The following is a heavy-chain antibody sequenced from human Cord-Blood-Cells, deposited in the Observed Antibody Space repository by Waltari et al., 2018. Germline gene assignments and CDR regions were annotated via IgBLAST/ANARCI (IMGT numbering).Heavy chain of an antibody. Sequence: QVYLLKAGAEVNQPGARVTVSCKVTGYTLSELRLHWLRQAPGKGLEGMGGFDPEDGETIYAQKFQGSVTMTEDTSTDPAYMELSSLRSEDTAVYYCPTNGGRFNEIDYWGQGTLVTVSS. V-gene: IGHV1-24*01. CDR3: PTNGGRFNEIDY. CDR1: GYTLSELR. CDR2: FDPEDGET. D-gene: IGHD3-16*01. J-gene: IGHJ4*02.